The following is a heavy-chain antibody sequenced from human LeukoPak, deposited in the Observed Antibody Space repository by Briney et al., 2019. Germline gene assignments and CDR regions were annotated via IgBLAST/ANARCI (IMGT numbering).Heavy chain of an antibody. V-gene: IGHV4-39*07. CDR3: ARDGQLWLEFYWFDP. CDR2: IYYSGST. D-gene: IGHD5-18*01. Sequence: SETLSLTCTVSGGSISSSSYYWGWIRQPPGKGLEWIGSIYYSGSTYYNPSLKSRVTISVDTSKNQFSLKLSSVTAADTAVYYCARDGQLWLEFYWFDPWGQGTLVTVSS. J-gene: IGHJ5*02. CDR1: GGSISSSSYY.